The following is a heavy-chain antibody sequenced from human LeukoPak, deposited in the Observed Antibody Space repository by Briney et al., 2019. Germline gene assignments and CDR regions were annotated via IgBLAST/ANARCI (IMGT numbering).Heavy chain of an antibody. D-gene: IGHD1-7*01. J-gene: IGHJ4*02. V-gene: IGHV5-51*01. Sequence: GEPLKISCKGSGYSFTTYWIGWVRQMPGKGLEWMGIIYPGDSDTRYSPSLQGQVTISVDKSITTAYAQWSSLKASDSAMYYCAREGTTGGYYDYWGQGTLVTVSS. CDR3: AREGTTGGYYDY. CDR1: GYSFTTYW. CDR2: IYPGDSDT.